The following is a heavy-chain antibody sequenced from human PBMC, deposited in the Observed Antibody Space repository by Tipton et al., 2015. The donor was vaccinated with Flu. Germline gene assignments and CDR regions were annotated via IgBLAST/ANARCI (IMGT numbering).Heavy chain of an antibody. CDR2: INHSGST. V-gene: IGHV4-34*01. J-gene: IGHJ4*02. D-gene: IGHD3-22*01. CDR1: GGSFSGYY. CDR3: ARGGSYYDSSGYYYTVHCFDY. Sequence: TLSLTCAVYGGSFSGYYWSWIRQPPGKGLEWIGEINHSGSTNYNPSLKSRVTISVDTSKNQFSLKLSSVTAADTAVYYCARGGSYYDSSGYYYTVHCFDYWGQGTLVTVSS.